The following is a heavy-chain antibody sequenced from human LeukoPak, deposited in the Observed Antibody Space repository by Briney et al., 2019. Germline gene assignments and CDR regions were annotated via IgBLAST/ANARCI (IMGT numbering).Heavy chain of an antibody. CDR2: ISAYNGNT. J-gene: IGHJ4*02. Sequence: ASVKVSCKASGYSFTSYGISWVRQAPGQGLEWMGWISAYNGNTNYAQKFQGRVTMTTDTSTSTAYMELRSLRSDDTAVYYCARDYDILTGYPPGDYWGQGILVTVSS. CDR3: ARDYDILTGYPPGDY. V-gene: IGHV1-18*01. D-gene: IGHD3-9*01. CDR1: GYSFTSYG.